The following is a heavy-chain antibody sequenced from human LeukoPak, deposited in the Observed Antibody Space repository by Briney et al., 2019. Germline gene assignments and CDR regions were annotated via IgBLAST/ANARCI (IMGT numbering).Heavy chain of an antibody. CDR3: ARFGYVAAVDV. CDR2: IWYDGSNN. V-gene: IGHV3-33*08. CDR1: GFTFSSYA. D-gene: IGHD2-15*01. J-gene: IGHJ4*02. Sequence: PGGSLRLSCAASGFTFSSYAMSWVRQAPGKGLEWVAVIWYDGSNNYYADSVKGRFTISRDNSKNTLYLQMNSLRAEDTAVYHCARFGYVAAVDVWGQGTPVTVSS.